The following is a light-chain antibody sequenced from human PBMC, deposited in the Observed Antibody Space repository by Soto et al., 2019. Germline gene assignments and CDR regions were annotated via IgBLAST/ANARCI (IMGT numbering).Light chain of an antibody. Sequence: HSALTQPPSASGSPGQSVTISCTGSRSDIGDSNYVSWYQQHPRKAPRLIISEVINRPSGVPDRFSASKSGNTASLTISGLQAEDEADYYCASKAGSSRHVVFGGGTKVTVL. CDR1: RSDIGDSNY. CDR2: EVI. J-gene: IGLJ2*01. CDR3: ASKAGSSRHVV. V-gene: IGLV2-8*01.